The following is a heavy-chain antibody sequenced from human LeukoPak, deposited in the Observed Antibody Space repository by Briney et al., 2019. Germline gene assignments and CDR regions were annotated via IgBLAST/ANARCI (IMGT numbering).Heavy chain of an antibody. CDR2: ISSSSSYI. J-gene: IGHJ3*02. CDR3: ARVVAVVTGQGCFDI. V-gene: IGHV3-21*01. D-gene: IGHD4-23*01. Sequence: GSLRLSCAASGFTFSSYSMNWVRQAPGKGLEWVSSISSSSSYIYYADSVKGRFTISRDNAKNSLYLQMNSLRAEDTAVYYCARVVAVVTGQGCFDIWGQGTMVTVSS. CDR1: GFTFSSYS.